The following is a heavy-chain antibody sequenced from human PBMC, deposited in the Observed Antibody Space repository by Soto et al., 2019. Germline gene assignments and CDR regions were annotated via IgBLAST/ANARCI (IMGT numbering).Heavy chain of an antibody. CDR2: ISGSGGST. J-gene: IGHJ5*02. CDR1: GFTFSSYA. V-gene: IGHV3-23*01. D-gene: IGHD5-18*01. CDR3: AKNTGDSYAPVVEFDP. Sequence: EVQLLESGGGLVQPGGSLRLSCAASGFTFSSYAMTWVRQAPGKGLEWVSAISGSGGSTYYADSVKGRFTISRDNSNHQLYMQMNSLRAEDTAVYYCAKNTGDSYAPVVEFDPWGQGTLVTVSS.